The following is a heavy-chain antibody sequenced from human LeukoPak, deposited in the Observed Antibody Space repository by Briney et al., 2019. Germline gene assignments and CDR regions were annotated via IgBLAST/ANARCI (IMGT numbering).Heavy chain of an antibody. D-gene: IGHD2-15*01. CDR1: GGSISSGSYY. J-gene: IGHJ4*02. Sequence: PSETLSLTCTVSGGSISSGSYYWSWIRQPAGKGLEWIGRIYTSGSTNYNPSLKSRVTISVDTSKNQFSLKLSSVTAADTAVYYCARDSHVVVVAARGFDYWGQGTLVTVSS. V-gene: IGHV4-61*02. CDR2: IYTSGST. CDR3: ARDSHVVVVAARGFDY.